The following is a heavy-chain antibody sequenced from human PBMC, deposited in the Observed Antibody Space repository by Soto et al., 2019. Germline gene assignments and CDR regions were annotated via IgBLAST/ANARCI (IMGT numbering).Heavy chain of an antibody. J-gene: IGHJ5*01. CDR1: GYSFTSYY. CDR3: ARETWFDS. V-gene: IGHV1-46*01. CDR2: INPSGGST. Sequence: ASVKVSCKASGYSFTSYYIHWVRQAPGQGLDWMGVINPSGGSTTYAQNFQDRVTITRDTSTSTVYMELSSLRSEDTAVYYCARETWFDSWGQGTLVTVSS.